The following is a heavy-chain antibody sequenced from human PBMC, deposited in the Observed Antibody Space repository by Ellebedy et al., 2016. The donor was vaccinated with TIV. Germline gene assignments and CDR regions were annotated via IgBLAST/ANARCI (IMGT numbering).Heavy chain of an antibody. CDR1: GFTFSGSA. CDR2: IRSKANNYAT. D-gene: IGHD2-21*02. V-gene: IGHV3-73*01. CDR3: MHLVVVAATGY. Sequence: GESLKISCAPSGFTFSGSAMHWVRQASGKGLEWVGRIRSKANNYATAYAASVKGRFTISRDDLKNTAYLQMNSLKTEDTAVYYCMHLVVVAATGYWGQGTLVTVSS. J-gene: IGHJ4*02.